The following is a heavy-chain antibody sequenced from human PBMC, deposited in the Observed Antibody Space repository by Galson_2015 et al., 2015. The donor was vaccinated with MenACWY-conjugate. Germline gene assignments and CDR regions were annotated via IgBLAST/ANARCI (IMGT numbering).Heavy chain of an antibody. CDR1: GDSVSSNNAA. V-gene: IGHV6-1*01. J-gene: IGHJ4*02. CDR2: TYYRSKWYN. CDR3: AREAMYSTNFYAIDY. Sequence: CAISGDSVSSNNAAWNWIRQSPSRGLEWLGRTYYRSKWYNDYASSVKSRITISPDTSKNHISLQLNSVTPEDTAVYYCAREAMYSTNFYAIDYWGQGTLVTVSS. D-gene: IGHD2/OR15-2a*01.